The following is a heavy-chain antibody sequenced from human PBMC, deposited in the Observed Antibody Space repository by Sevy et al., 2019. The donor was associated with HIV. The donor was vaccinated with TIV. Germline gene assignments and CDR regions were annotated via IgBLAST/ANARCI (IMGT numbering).Heavy chain of an antibody. CDR2: IKSKADGGTT. D-gene: IGHD2-8*02. CDR1: GFTFSYAW. J-gene: IGHJ6*02. Sequence: GGSLRLSCAASGFTFSYAWMSWVHQAPGKGLEWVGRIKSKADGGTTDYAAPVKGRFTISRDDSKNTLYLQMTSLKTEDTAVYYCSTDPIIVLLVTDGMDVWGQGTTVTVSS. CDR3: STDPIIVLLVTDGMDV. V-gene: IGHV3-15*01.